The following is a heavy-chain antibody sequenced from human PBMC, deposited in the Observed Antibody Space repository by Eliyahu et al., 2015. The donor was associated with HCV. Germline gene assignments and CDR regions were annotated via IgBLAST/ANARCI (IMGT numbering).Heavy chain of an antibody. CDR3: AKEALSGSPRGHFDY. J-gene: IGHJ4*02. V-gene: IGHV3-9*01. D-gene: IGHD1-26*01. CDR2: ISWNSGSI. Sequence: EVQLVESGGGLVQPGRSLRLSXXASGXTFXXYAMHWVRQAPGKGLEWVSGISWNSGSIGYADSVKGRFTISRDNAKNSLYLQMNSLRAEDTALYYCAKEALSGSPRGHFDYWGQGTLVTVSS. CDR1: GXTFXXYA.